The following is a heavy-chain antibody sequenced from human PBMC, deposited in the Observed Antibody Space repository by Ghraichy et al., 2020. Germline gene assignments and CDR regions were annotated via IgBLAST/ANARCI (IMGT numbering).Heavy chain of an antibody. Sequence: GGSLRLSCAASGFTFSSYDMHWVRQATGKGLEWVSAIGTAGDTYYPGSVKGRFTISRENAKNSLYLQMNSLRAGDTAVYYCARACSGGSCPFDYWGQGTLVTVSS. CDR1: GFTFSSYD. CDR2: IGTAGDT. J-gene: IGHJ4*02. V-gene: IGHV3-13*01. CDR3: ARACSGGSCPFDY. D-gene: IGHD2-15*01.